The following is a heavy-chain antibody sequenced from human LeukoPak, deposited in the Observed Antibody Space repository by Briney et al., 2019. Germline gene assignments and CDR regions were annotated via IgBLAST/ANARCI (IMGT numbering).Heavy chain of an antibody. CDR2: ISSGSGNTI. D-gene: IGHD6-25*01. J-gene: IGHJ4*02. CDR1: GFTFSDYH. V-gene: IGHV3-11*01. CDR3: ARGHRGPYY. Sequence: GGSLRLSCAASGFTFSDYHMSWIRQAPGKGPEWVPYISSGSGNTIFYADSVRGRFTISRDNAKNSLYLQMNSLRAEDTAVYYCARGHRGPYYWGQGTLVTVSS.